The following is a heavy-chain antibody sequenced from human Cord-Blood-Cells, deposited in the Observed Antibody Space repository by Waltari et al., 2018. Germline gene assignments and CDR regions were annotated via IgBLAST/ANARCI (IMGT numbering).Heavy chain of an antibody. D-gene: IGHD6-13*01. V-gene: IGHV1-24*01. CDR2: FDPEDGET. CDR3: ATSLHSSWYGDYYYYYGMDV. Sequence: EVNKPGASVKVFCKVSGYTLTELSMHWVRQAPGKGFEWMGGFDPEDGETIYEQKFQGRVTMTEDTSTDTAYMELSSLRSEDTAVYYCATSLHSSWYGDYYYYYGMDVWGQGTTVTVSS. CDR1: GYTLTELS. J-gene: IGHJ6*02.